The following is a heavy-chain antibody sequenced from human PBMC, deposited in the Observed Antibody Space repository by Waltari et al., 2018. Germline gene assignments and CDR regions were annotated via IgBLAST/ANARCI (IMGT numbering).Heavy chain of an antibody. D-gene: IGHD7-27*01. V-gene: IGHV1-2*02. J-gene: IGHJ4*02. Sequence: QVQLVQSGAEVKKPGASVKVSCKASGYTFTGYYMHWVRQAPGQGLGWMGGTNPNSGGTNYAQKFQGRVTMTRDTSISTAYMELSRLRSDDTAVYYCARDPMGNWGRDYWGQGTLVTVSS. CDR1: GYTFTGYY. CDR2: TNPNSGGT. CDR3: ARDPMGNWGRDY.